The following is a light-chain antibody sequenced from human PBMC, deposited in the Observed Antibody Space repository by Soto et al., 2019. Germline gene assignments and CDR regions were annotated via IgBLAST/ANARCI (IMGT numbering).Light chain of an antibody. V-gene: IGKV1-33*01. CDR2: DAS. CDR1: QDIYNY. Sequence: DIQMTQSPSSLSASVGDRVTITCQASQDIYNYLNWYQQKPGKAPKLLIYDASNLEPGVPSRFSGSGSETHFSFTIKSMQPEDIATYYCQQYDNLPITLGQGTRLEIK. CDR3: QQYDNLPIT. J-gene: IGKJ5*01.